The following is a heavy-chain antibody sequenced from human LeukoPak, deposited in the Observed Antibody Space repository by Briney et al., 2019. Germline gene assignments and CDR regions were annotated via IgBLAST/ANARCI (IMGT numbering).Heavy chain of an antibody. V-gene: IGHV1-69*13. CDR3: ARSYYYDSSGYPNGAFDI. CDR1: GGTFSSYA. Sequence: SVKVSCKASGGTFSSYAISWVRQAPGQGLEWMGGIIPIFGTANYAQKFQGRVTITADESTSTAYMELSSLRSEDTAVYYCARSYYYDSSGYPNGAFDIWGQGTMVTVSS. D-gene: IGHD3-22*01. J-gene: IGHJ3*02. CDR2: IIPIFGTA.